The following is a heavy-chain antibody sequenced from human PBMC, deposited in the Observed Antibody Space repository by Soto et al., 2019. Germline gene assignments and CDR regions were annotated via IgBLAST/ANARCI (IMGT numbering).Heavy chain of an antibody. V-gene: IGHV3-11*06. CDR2: ISSSSSYT. D-gene: IGHD6-19*01. CDR1: GFTFSDYY. CDR3: ARVFEGGWYSDNYYGMDV. J-gene: IGHJ6*02. Sequence: GGSLRFSCAASGFTFSDYYMSWIRQAPGKGLEWVSYISSSSSYTNYADSVKGRFTISRDNAKNSLYLQMNSLRAEDTAVHYCARVFEGGWYSDNYYGMDVWGQGTTVTVSS.